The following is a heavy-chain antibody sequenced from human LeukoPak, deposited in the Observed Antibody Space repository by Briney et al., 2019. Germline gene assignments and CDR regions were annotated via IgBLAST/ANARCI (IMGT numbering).Heavy chain of an antibody. V-gene: IGHV5-51*01. CDR2: IYPGDSDT. D-gene: IGHD3-22*01. CDR1: GYSFTSYW. J-gene: IGHJ4*02. CDR3: ARGLHSSGPTMGDY. Sequence: GESLKISCKGSGYSFTSYWIGWVRQMPVKGLEWMGIIYPGDSDTRYSPSFQGQVTISADKSISAAYLRWSSLKASDTAMYYCARGLHSSGPTMGDYWGQGTLVTVSS.